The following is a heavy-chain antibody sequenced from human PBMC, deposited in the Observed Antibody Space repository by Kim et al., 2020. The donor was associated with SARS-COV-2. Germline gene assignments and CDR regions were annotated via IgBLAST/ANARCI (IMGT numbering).Heavy chain of an antibody. D-gene: IGHD3-9*01. Sequence: DSVKGRFTISRDNAKHNVFLLMNSLTAEDTSVYYCARDRDVLTGYPSHFFDSWGQGALVTVSS. J-gene: IGHJ4*02. V-gene: IGHV3-30*01. CDR3: ARDRDVLTGYPSHFFDS.